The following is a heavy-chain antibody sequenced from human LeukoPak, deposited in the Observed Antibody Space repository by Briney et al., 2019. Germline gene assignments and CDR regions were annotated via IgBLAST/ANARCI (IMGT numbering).Heavy chain of an antibody. Sequence: PSETLSLTCTVSGGSISSGGYYWSWIRQYPGKGLEWIGYIYYSGSTYYNPSLKSRVTISVDTSKNQFSLRLSSVTAADTAVYYCARVRRDSSGRYQGGNAFDIWGQGTMVTVSS. V-gene: IGHV4-31*03. CDR1: GGSISSGGYY. CDR3: ARVRRDSSGRYQGGNAFDI. CDR2: IYYSGST. J-gene: IGHJ3*02. D-gene: IGHD3-22*01.